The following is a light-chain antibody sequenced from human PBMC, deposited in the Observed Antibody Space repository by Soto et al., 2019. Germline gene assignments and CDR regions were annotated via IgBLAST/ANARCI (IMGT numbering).Light chain of an antibody. J-gene: IGKJ3*01. CDR3: QHYDNLPL. V-gene: IGKV1-33*01. Sequence: DIQVTQSPSSLSASVGDRVSITCQASQGIRNHLNWYQQKPGKAPKLLIYDASNLETGVPSRFSGSGSGTDFTFTINSLQPEDVATYYCQHYDNLPLFGPGTKVDIK. CDR2: DAS. CDR1: QGIRNH.